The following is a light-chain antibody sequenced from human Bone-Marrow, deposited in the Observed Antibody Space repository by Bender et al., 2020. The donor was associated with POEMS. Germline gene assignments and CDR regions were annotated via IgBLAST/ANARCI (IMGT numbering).Light chain of an antibody. Sequence: QSVVTQTPSASETPGQRVTISCSGSSSNIGTNYVHWYQQFPGTAPKLLIYRNNQRPSGISDRFSGSKSGTSASLAITGLQAEDEGDYYCQSYDNSLGGWVFGGGTKLTVL. CDR1: SSNIGTNY. CDR3: QSYDNSLGGWV. CDR2: RNN. J-gene: IGLJ3*02. V-gene: IGLV1-47*01.